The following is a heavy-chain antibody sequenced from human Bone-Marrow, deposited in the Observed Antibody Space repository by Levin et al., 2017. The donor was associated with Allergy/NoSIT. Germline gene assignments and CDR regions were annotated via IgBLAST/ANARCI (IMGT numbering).Heavy chain of an antibody. D-gene: IGHD2-8*02. CDR1: GFTFSIYS. Sequence: PGGSLRLSCTVSGFTFSIYSINWVRQAPGKGLEWVSSISSSGSDMYYVDSVKGRFTISRDNAKNSLTLQMNSLRAEDTAVYYCARGIIGDVRVAHKEVFDIWGQGTMVSVSS. CDR2: ISSSGSDM. CDR3: ARGIIGDVRVAHKEVFDI. V-gene: IGHV3-21*01. J-gene: IGHJ3*02.